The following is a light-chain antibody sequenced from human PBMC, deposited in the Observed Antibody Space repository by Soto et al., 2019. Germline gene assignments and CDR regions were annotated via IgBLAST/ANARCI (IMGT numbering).Light chain of an antibody. CDR3: QQYSSYSWT. CDR1: QSISSW. J-gene: IGKJ1*01. CDR2: KAS. V-gene: IGKV1-5*03. Sequence: DIQMTQSPSTLSASVGDRVTITCGASQSISSWLAWYQQKPGKAPKLLIYKASSLESGVPSRFSGSGSGTEFTLTISSLQPDDFATYYCQQYSSYSWTFGQGTKVEIK.